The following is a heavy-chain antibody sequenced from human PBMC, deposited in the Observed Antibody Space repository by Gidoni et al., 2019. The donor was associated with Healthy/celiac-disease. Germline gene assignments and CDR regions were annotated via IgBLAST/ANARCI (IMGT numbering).Heavy chain of an antibody. J-gene: IGHJ4*02. Sequence: QVQLVQSGAEVKKPGSSVKVSCKASGGTFSSYTISWVRQAPGQGLEWMGRIIPILGIANYAQKSQGRVTITADKLTSTAYMELSSLRSEDTAVYYCASASDYYDSSGYYSFDYWGQGTLVTVSS. CDR2: IIPILGIA. CDR3: ASASDYYDSSGYYSFDY. CDR1: GGTFSSYT. V-gene: IGHV1-69*02. D-gene: IGHD3-22*01.